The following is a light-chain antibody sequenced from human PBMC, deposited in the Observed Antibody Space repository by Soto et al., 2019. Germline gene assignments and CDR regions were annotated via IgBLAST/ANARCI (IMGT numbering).Light chain of an antibody. J-gene: IGKJ1*01. Sequence: ELVMTQSPATLSVSPGESATLSCRASQSVSSSLAWYQQKPGQAPRLLIYGAYSRATGIPDTFSGSGSGTDFTLTISRLEPEDFAVYYCQQSTDRPPWTFGQGTKVDIK. CDR1: QSVSSS. V-gene: IGKV3D-15*01. CDR2: GAY. CDR3: QQSTDRPPWT.